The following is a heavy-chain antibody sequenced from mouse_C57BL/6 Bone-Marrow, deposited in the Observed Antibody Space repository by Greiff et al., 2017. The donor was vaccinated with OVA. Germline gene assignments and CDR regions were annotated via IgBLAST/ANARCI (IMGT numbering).Heavy chain of an antibody. CDR2: ISDGGSYT. J-gene: IGHJ3*01. CDR3: ARDRSRDWFAY. Sequence: EVQLVESGGGLVKPGGSLKLSCAASGFTFSSYAMSWVRQTPEKRLEWVATISDGGSYTYYPDNVKGRFTISRDNAKNNLYLQRSHLKSEDTAMYYCARDRSRDWFAYWGQGTLGTVSA. CDR1: GFTFSSYA. V-gene: IGHV5-4*01.